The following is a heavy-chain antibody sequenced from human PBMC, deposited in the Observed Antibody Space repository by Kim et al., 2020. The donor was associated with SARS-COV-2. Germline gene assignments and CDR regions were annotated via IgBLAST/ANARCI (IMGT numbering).Heavy chain of an antibody. Sequence: GGSLRLSCAASGFTFSSYSMNWVRQAPGKGLEWVSSISSSSSYIYYADSVKGRFTISRDNAKNSLYLQMNSLRAEDTAVYYCARDQRLTMFRGVITYYYYYMDVWGKGTTVTVSS. V-gene: IGHV3-21*01. CDR3: ARDQRLTMFRGVITYYYYYMDV. CDR2: ISSSSSYI. D-gene: IGHD3-10*01. J-gene: IGHJ6*03. CDR1: GFTFSSYS.